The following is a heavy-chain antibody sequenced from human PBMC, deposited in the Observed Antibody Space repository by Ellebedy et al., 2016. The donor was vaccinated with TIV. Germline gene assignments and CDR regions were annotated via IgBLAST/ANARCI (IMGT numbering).Heavy chain of an antibody. Sequence: SETLSLXXTVSGGSISSYYWSWIRQPAGKGLEWIGRIYTSGSTNYNPSLKSRVTMSVDTSKNQFSLKLSSVTAADTAVYYCARDSRIAARFWFDPWGQGTLVTVSS. V-gene: IGHV4-4*07. CDR1: GGSISSYY. CDR3: ARDSRIAARFWFDP. J-gene: IGHJ5*02. D-gene: IGHD6-6*01. CDR2: IYTSGST.